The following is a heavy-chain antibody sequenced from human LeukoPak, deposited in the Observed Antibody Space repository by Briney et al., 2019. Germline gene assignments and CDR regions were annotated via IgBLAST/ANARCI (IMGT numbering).Heavy chain of an antibody. CDR1: GFTFDDYG. D-gene: IGHD1-26*01. Sequence: GGSLRLSCAASGFTFDDYGMSWIRQAPGKGLEWVSYISSSGSTIYYADSVKGRFTISRDNAKNSLYLQMNSLRAEDTAVYYCARDSGIYSSPVDYWGQGTLVTVSS. CDR2: ISSSGSTI. CDR3: ARDSGIYSSPVDY. V-gene: IGHV3-11*01. J-gene: IGHJ4*02.